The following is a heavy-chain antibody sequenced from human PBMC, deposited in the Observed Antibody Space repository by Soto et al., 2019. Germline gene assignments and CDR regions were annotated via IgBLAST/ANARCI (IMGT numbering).Heavy chain of an antibody. Sequence: QVQLVQSGAEVKKPGSSVKVSCKASGGTLSSYAISWVRQAPGQGLEWMGGILPIFATAKYAQKFQGRVTITADESTGTAYMELSSLRSEDTAMYYCARNLVRGGTYSMGLNYFDYWGQGTLVTVSS. CDR1: GGTLSSYA. V-gene: IGHV1-69*01. CDR2: ILPIFATA. CDR3: ARNLVRGGTYSMGLNYFDY. D-gene: IGHD1-26*01. J-gene: IGHJ4*02.